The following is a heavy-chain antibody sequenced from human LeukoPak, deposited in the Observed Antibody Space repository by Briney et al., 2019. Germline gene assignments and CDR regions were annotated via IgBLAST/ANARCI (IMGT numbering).Heavy chain of an antibody. V-gene: IGHV1-3*03. D-gene: IGHD6-19*01. J-gene: IGHJ4*02. CDR2: INGDNGNT. Sequence: GASVKVSCKTSGYTFSSYAMHWVRQAPGQRLEWMGCINGDNGNTQYSQKFQGRVTFIRDTSASTGYMELSSLTSEDMAVLYCARGGPNSGGWTLDHWGQGTLVSVSS. CDR3: ARGGPNSGGWTLDH. CDR1: GYTFSSYA.